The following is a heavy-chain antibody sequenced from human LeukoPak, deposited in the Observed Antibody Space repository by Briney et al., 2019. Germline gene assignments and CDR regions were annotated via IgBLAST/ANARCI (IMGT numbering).Heavy chain of an antibody. D-gene: IGHD3-10*01. CDR2: VYPGDSGT. CDR1: GYNFTTFW. V-gene: IGHV5-51*01. Sequence: GESLEISCKTFGYNFTTFWIGWVRQMPGKGLEWMGIVYPGDSGTRYSPSFQGQVTISADKSIDTVYLHWSRLKASDTAMYYCASFHISGKSYNGLHYWGQGTLVTVSS. CDR3: ASFHISGKSYNGLHY. J-gene: IGHJ4*02.